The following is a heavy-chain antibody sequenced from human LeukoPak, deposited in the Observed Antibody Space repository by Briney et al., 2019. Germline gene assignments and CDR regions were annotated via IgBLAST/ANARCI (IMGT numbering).Heavy chain of an antibody. Sequence: SETLSLTCAVYGGSFSGYYWSWIRQPPGKGLEWIGEINHSGSTNYNPSLKSRVTISVDTSKNQFSLKLSSVTAADSAVYYCARGRDYFDWGQGILVTVSS. CDR3: ARGRDYFD. V-gene: IGHV4-34*01. CDR1: GGSFSGYY. J-gene: IGHJ4*02. CDR2: INHSGST. D-gene: IGHD3-9*01.